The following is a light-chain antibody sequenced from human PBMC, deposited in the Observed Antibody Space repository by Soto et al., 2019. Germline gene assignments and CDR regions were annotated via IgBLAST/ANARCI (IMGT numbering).Light chain of an antibody. J-gene: IGLJ2*01. V-gene: IGLV1-40*01. CDR1: SSNIGAGYA. Sequence: QSLLTQPPSVSGAPGQRITISCTGSSSNIGAGYAVPWYQHLPGTAPKLLIFDNNNRPSGVPDRFSGSKSGTSASLAITGLQAEDEADYYCQSFDSGLSVVVFGGGTKVTVL. CDR3: QSFDSGLSVVV. CDR2: DNN.